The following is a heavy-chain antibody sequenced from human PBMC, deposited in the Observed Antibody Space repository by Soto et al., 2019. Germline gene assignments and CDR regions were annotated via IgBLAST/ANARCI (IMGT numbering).Heavy chain of an antibody. CDR2: IYYSGST. J-gene: IGHJ4*02. Sequence: PSQTMSLTCTVSGGSISSGGYYWSWIRQHPGKGLEWIGYIYYSGSTYYNPSLKSRVTISVDTSKNQFSLKLSSVTAADTAVYYCARVRRAIMGSDYWGQGTLVTVSS. CDR3: ARVRRAIMGSDY. D-gene: IGHD2-8*01. CDR1: GGSISSGGYY. V-gene: IGHV4-31*03.